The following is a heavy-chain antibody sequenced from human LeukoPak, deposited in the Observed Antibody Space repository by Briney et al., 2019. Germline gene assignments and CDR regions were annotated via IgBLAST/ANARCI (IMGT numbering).Heavy chain of an antibody. CDR3: ARDPRWLTPDCTSTSCYENYFDP. V-gene: IGHV4-38-2*02. Sequence: SETLFLTCVVSGYSISSGYQWPWIRQSPGKGLEWSGSIYHTGNAHYNPSLQSRVTISVDTSNNQFSLRLNSVTAADTAVYYCARDPRWLTPDCTSTSCYENYFDPWGQGTLVTASS. D-gene: IGHD2-2*01. J-gene: IGHJ5*02. CDR1: GYSISSGYQ. CDR2: IYHTGNA.